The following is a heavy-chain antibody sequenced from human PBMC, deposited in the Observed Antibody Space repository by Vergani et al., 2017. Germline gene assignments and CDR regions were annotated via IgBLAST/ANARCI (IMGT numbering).Heavy chain of an antibody. V-gene: IGHV1-69*01. CDR3: ARAYYYDSSGYSNYYYMDV. Sequence: QVQLVQSGAEVKKPGSSVKVSCKASGGTFSSYAISWVRQAPGQGLEWMGGIIPIVGTANYAQKFQGRVTITADESTSTAYMELSSLRSEDTAVYYCARAYYYDSSGYSNYYYMDVWGKGTTVTVSS. CDR1: GGTFSSYA. CDR2: IIPIVGTA. D-gene: IGHD3-22*01. J-gene: IGHJ6*03.